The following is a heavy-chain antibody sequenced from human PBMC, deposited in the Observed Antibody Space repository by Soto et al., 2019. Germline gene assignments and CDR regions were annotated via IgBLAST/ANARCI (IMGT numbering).Heavy chain of an antibody. CDR2: IAYDGNTE. CDR1: GFSFSSHA. J-gene: IGHJ5*01. V-gene: IGHV3-30-3*01. D-gene: IGHD6-13*01. Sequence: GGSLRLSCAGSGFSFSSHAMNWVRQAPGKGLEWLAIIAYDGNTEHYADSVKGRFTISRDNYENTVYLEMNGLRGEDTGLYYCARGLMSTLVTSSHFDSWGRGVLVTVPS. CDR3: ARGLMSTLVTSSHFDS.